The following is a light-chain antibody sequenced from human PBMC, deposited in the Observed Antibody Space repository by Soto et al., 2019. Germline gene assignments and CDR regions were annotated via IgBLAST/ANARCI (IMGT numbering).Light chain of an antibody. CDR3: SSYAGSSNV. CDR1: SSDVGRYNY. CDR2: EVN. V-gene: IGLV2-8*01. J-gene: IGLJ1*01. Sequence: QSALTQPASVSGSPGQWITISCTGTSSDVGRYNYVSWYQQHPGKAPKLMIYEVNKRPSGVPDRFSGSKSGNTASLTVSGLQAEDEADYYCSSYAGSSNVFGTGTKLTVL.